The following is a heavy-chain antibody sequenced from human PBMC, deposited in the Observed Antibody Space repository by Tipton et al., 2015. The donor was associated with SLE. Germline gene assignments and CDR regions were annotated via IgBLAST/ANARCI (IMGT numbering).Heavy chain of an antibody. CDR2: ISDGGGT. V-gene: IGHV4-59*08. D-gene: IGHD3-10*01. Sequence: TLSLTCTVSGGSISSYYWSWIRQPPGKGLEWIGYISDGGGTNYNPSLKSRVTISVDPAKNQFSLKLTSVTAADSAVYYCARVSYGSGDAFDIWGQGTMVTVSS. CDR3: ARVSYGSGDAFDI. CDR1: GGSISSYY. J-gene: IGHJ3*02.